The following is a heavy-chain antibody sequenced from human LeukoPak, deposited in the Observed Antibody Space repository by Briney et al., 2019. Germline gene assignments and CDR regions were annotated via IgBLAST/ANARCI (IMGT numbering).Heavy chain of an antibody. CDR1: GGSIS. D-gene: IGHD2-15*01. CDR2: IYYSGST. CDR3: VRYCSGVSCYSRALDY. Sequence: SETLSLTCTVSGGSISMIRQPPGKGLEWIGYIYYSGSTSYNPSLKSRVTISVDTSKNQFSLRLSSVTAADTAVYFCVRYCSGVSCYSRALDYWGQGTLVTVSS. J-gene: IGHJ4*02. V-gene: IGHV4-59*01.